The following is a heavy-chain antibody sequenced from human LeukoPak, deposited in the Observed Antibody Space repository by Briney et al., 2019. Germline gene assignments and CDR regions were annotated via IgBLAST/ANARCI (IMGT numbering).Heavy chain of an antibody. Sequence: SETLSLTCTVSGYSISSGYYWGWIRQPPGKGLEWIGSVYYSGSTYYNPSLKSRVTISVDTSKNQFSLKLSSVTAADTAVYYCARTRDDYDILTGYYYYYYMDVWGKGTTVTISS. J-gene: IGHJ6*03. CDR3: ARTRDDYDILTGYYYYYYMDV. D-gene: IGHD3-9*01. V-gene: IGHV4-38-2*02. CDR2: VYYSGST. CDR1: GYSISSGYY.